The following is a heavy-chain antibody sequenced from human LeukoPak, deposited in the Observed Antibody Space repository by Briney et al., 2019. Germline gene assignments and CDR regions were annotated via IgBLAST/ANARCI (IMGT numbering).Heavy chain of an antibody. CDR1: GGSFSGYY. CDR2: INHSGST. D-gene: IGHD6-6*01. Sequence: SETLSLTCAVYGGSFSGYYWSWIRQPPGKGLEWIGEINHSGSTNYNPSLKSRVTISVDTSKNQFSLKLSSVTAADTAVYYCARGAAARPQYYGMDVWGQGTTVTVSS. J-gene: IGHJ6*02. V-gene: IGHV4-34*01. CDR3: ARGAAARPQYYGMDV.